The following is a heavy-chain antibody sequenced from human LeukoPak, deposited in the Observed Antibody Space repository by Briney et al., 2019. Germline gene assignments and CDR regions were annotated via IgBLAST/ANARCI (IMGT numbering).Heavy chain of an antibody. CDR1: GGSFSGYY. CDR2: INHSGST. V-gene: IGHV4-34*01. J-gene: IGHJ5*02. Sequence: TSETLSLTCAVYGGSFSGYYWSWIRQPPGKGLEWIGEINHSGSTNYNPSLKRRVTISVDTSKNQFSLKLSSVTAADTAAYCCARDMVRGVAFSWFDPWGQGTLVTVSS. D-gene: IGHD3-10*01. CDR3: ARDMVRGVAFSWFDP.